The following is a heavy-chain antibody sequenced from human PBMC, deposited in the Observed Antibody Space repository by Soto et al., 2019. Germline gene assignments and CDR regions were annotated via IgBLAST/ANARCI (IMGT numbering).Heavy chain of an antibody. CDR3: ARDRPYSSGWYSDY. Sequence: EVQLVESGGGLIQPGGSLRLSCAASGFTVSSNYMSWVRQAPGKGLEWVSVIYSGGSTYYADSVKGRFTFSRDNSKNTLYLQMNSLRAEDTAVYYCARDRPYSSGWYSDYWGQGTLVTVSS. CDR2: IYSGGST. V-gene: IGHV3-53*01. J-gene: IGHJ4*02. D-gene: IGHD6-19*01. CDR1: GFTVSSNY.